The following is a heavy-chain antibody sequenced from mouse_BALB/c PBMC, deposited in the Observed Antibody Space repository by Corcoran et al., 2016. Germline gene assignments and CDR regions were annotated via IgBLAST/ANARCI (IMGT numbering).Heavy chain of an antibody. CDR3: ARGLDGYYVGAMDY. J-gene: IGHJ4*01. Sequence: EVLLQQSGPELVKPGASVKIPCKASGYTFTDYNMDWVKQSHGKSLEWIGDINPNNGGTIYNQKFKGKATLTVDKSSSTAYMELRSLTSEDTAVYYCARGLDGYYVGAMDYWGQGTSVTVSS. V-gene: IGHV1-18*01. CDR1: GYTFTDYN. D-gene: IGHD2-3*01. CDR2: INPNNGGT.